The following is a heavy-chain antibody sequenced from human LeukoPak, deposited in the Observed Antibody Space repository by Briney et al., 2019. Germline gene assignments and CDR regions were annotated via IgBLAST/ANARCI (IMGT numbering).Heavy chain of an antibody. D-gene: IGHD3-16*01. CDR2: ISSSSSYI. V-gene: IGHV3-21*01. CDR1: GFTFSSYS. CDR3: ASSDYVWGKPFYFDY. Sequence: GGSLRLSCAASGFTFSSYSMNWVRQAPGKGLEWVSSISSSSSYIYYADSVKGRFTISRDNAKNSLYLQMNSLRPEDTAVYYCASSDYVWGKPFYFDYWGQGTLVTVSS. J-gene: IGHJ4*02.